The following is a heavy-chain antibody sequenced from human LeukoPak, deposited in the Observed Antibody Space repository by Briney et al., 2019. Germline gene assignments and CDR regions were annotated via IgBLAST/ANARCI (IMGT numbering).Heavy chain of an antibody. CDR3: ARGQGAAVPQVGKNWFDP. D-gene: IGHD1-26*01. V-gene: IGHV4-34*01. J-gene: IGHJ5*02. Sequence: SETLSLTCAVYIDSFSNYHWNWIRQTPAKGMEWIGEVNESGGTNISPSLRSRVILSVDTSKNQFSLKLISVTVADTAIYYCARGQGAAVPQVGKNWFDPWGQGTRVTVSS. CDR1: IDSFSNYH. CDR2: VNESGGT.